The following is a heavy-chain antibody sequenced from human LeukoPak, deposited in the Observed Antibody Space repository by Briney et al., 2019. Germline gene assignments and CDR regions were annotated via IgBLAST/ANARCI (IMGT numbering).Heavy chain of an antibody. Sequence: PGRSLRLSCAASGFTFSYYTMHWVRQAPGKGLEWVAVISYDGSNKYYADSVKGRFTISRDTAKNTLYVQMNSLRAEDTAVYYCARVGYYGSGSLFLKSFDSWGQGTLVTVSS. D-gene: IGHD3-10*01. J-gene: IGHJ4*02. CDR3: ARVGYYGSGSLFLKSFDS. CDR2: ISYDGSNK. CDR1: GFTFSYYT. V-gene: IGHV3-30-3*01.